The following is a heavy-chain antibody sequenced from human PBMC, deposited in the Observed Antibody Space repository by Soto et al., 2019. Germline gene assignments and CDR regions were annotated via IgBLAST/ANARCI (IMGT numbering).Heavy chain of an antibody. CDR3: AIGAAIRLLARQNYKSYFGMDV. J-gene: IGHJ6*02. D-gene: IGHD3-22*01. CDR1: GYTFTSYA. CDR2: INAGNGNT. Sequence: ASVQVSCKASGYTFTSYAMHWVRQAPGQRLEWMGWINAGNGNTKYSQKFQGRVTITRDTSASTAYMELSSLRSEDTAVYYCAIGAAIRLLARQNYKSYFGMDVWCQETTVTISS. V-gene: IGHV1-3*01.